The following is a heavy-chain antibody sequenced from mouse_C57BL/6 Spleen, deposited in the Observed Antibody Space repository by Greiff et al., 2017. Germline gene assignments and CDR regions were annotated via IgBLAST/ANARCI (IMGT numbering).Heavy chain of an antibody. V-gene: IGHV1-82*01. CDR2: IYPGDGDT. CDR3: ALLRQYYFDY. J-gene: IGHJ2*01. D-gene: IGHD1-1*01. Sequence: VQLVESGPELVKPGASVKISCKASGYAFSSSWMNWVKQRPGKGLEWIGRIYPGDGDTNYNGKFKGKATLTADKSSSTAYMQLSSLTSEDSAVYFCALLRQYYFDYWGQGTTLTVSS. CDR1: GYAFSSSW.